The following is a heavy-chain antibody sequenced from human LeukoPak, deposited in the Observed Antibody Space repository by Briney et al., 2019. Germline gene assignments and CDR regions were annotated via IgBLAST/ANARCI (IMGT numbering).Heavy chain of an antibody. CDR3: AREEDCGTNRRSFDY. Sequence: ASVKVSCKASGYTFTAYEIHWVRQSPGQGLEYVGWINPNNGGTNSAQKFQGRVTMTRDTSVSTAYMELSSLRSDDTAVYYYAREEDCGTNRRSFDYWGQGTLVTVSS. V-gene: IGHV1-2*02. J-gene: IGHJ4*02. CDR1: GYTFTAYE. CDR2: INPNNGGT. D-gene: IGHD4/OR15-4a*01.